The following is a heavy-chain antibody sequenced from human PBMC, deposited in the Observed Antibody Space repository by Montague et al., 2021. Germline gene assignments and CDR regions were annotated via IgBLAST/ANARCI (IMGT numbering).Heavy chain of an antibody. Sequence: SETLSLTCNVSGGSISSSSCYWGRIQHPPGKGLEWIVSIYYSGSTYYIPSLKSRVTISADTSQKQFSLKLRSVTAADTAVYYCARTSTFRENEGNYYYNAWDVWGRGTTVTVSS. D-gene: IGHD2-21*01. CDR1: GGSISSSSCY. CDR2: IYYSGST. J-gene: IGHJ6*02. V-gene: IGHV4-39*01. CDR3: ARTSTFRENEGNYYYNAWDV.